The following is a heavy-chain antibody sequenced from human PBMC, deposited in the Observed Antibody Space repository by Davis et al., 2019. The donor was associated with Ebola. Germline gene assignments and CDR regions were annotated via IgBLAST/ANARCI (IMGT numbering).Heavy chain of an antibody. CDR2: ITAHNGHT. V-gene: IGHV1-18*01. J-gene: IGHJ4*02. Sequence: ASVKVSCKASGYTFTSYAINWVRQAPGQGLEWMGSITAHNGHTNFAQTFQGRITMTTDTSTTTAYMELRSLRSDDTTVYYCARDSNRYRKHIDYWGQGTLVTVSS. D-gene: IGHD3-9*01. CDR3: ARDSNRYRKHIDY. CDR1: GYTFTSYA.